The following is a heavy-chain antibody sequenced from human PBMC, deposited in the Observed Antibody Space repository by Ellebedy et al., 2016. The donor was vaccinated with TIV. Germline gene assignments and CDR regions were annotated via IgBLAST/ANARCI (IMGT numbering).Heavy chain of an antibody. J-gene: IGHJ5*02. CDR3: ANLGYCGSDNCYSTA. D-gene: IGHD2-15*01. V-gene: IGHV4-34*01. CDR2: INHSGST. CDR1: GGSFSGYY. Sequence: MPSETLSLTCAVYGGSFSGYYWSWIRQPPGKGLEWIGEINHSGSTNYNPSLKSRVTISVDNSKNQFSLKLSSVTAADTAVYYCANLGYCGSDNCYSTAWGQGTPVTVSS.